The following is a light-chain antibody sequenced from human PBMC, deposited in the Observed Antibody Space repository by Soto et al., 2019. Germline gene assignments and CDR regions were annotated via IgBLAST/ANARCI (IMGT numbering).Light chain of an antibody. V-gene: IGKV3-20*01. CDR2: GAS. CDR3: QQYGSSPDT. CDR1: QSVSSSY. J-gene: IGKJ2*01. Sequence: EIVLTQSPGTLSLSPGERATLSCRASQSVSSSYLAWYQQKPGQAPRLLIYGASSRATGIPDRLSGSGSGTDFTLTISRLEPEDFAVYSWQQYGSSPDTFGQGTKLEIK.